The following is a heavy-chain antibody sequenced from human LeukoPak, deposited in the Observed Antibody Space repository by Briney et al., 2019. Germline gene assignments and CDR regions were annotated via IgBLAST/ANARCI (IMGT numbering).Heavy chain of an antibody. J-gene: IGHJ4*02. CDR3: ARETGGYSGYDYY. D-gene: IGHD5-12*01. Sequence: SETLSLTCTVSGYSISSGYYWGWIRQPPGKGLEWIGSIYHSGSTYYNPSPKSRVTISVDTSKNQFSLKLSSVTAADTAVYYCARETGGYSGYDYYWGQGTLVTVSS. V-gene: IGHV4-38-2*02. CDR2: IYHSGST. CDR1: GYSISSGYY.